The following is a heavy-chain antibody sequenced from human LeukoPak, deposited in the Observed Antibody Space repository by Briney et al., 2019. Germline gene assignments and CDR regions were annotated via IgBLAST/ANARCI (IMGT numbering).Heavy chain of an antibody. CDR1: GFTFNYYE. V-gene: IGHV3-30-3*01. J-gene: IGHJ4*02. CDR3: AREHSSSWDQFDY. Sequence: GGSLRLSCAGSGFTFNYYEMHWVRQAPGKGLEWVAVISNDGSSQYHADYVKGRFSVSRDNSKNTLYLQMNNLRADDTAVYYCAREHSSSWDQFDYWGQGTLVTVSS. D-gene: IGHD6-13*01. CDR2: ISNDGSSQ.